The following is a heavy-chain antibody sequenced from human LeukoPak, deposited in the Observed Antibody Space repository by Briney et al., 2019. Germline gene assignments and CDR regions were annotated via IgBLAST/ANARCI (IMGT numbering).Heavy chain of an antibody. D-gene: IGHD6-13*01. V-gene: IGHV3-11*01. CDR1: GFTFSDYY. CDR3: ARGEPPGSSWYFSREFGYYFDY. CDR2: ISSSGSTI. J-gene: IGHJ4*02. Sequence: GGSLRLSCAASGFTFSDYYMSWIRQAPGKGLEWVSYISSSGSTIYYADSVKGRFTISRDNAKNSLYLQMNSLRAEDTAVYYCARGEPPGSSWYFSREFGYYFDYWGQGTLVTVSS.